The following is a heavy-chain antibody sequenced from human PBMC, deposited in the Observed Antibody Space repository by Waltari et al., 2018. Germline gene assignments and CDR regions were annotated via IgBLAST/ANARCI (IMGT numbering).Heavy chain of an antibody. CDR3: ARVPYYDFWSGKTPRRKYYFDY. CDR2: INHSGST. Sequence: QVQLQQWGAGLLKPSETLSLTCAVYGGSFSGYYWSWLRQPPGQGLEWLGEINHSGSTNYNPSLKSRVTISVDTSKNQFSLKLSSVTAADTAVYYCARVPYYDFWSGKTPRRKYYFDYWGQGTLVTVSS. D-gene: IGHD3-3*01. V-gene: IGHV4-34*01. J-gene: IGHJ4*02. CDR1: GGSFSGYY.